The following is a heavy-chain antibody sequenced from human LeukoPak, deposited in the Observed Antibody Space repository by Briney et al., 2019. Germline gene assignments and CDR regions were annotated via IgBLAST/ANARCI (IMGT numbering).Heavy chain of an antibody. D-gene: IGHD5-18*01. Sequence: GGSLRLSCAASGFTFSSYVMSWVRQAPGKGLEWVSTISDSGGSTYYADSVKGRFTISRDNSKNTLYLQMNSLRAEDTAVYYCAKFKAKYVDTALGDYWGQGTLVTVSS. V-gene: IGHV3-23*01. CDR2: ISDSGGST. CDR1: GFTFSSYV. CDR3: AKFKAKYVDTALGDY. J-gene: IGHJ4*02.